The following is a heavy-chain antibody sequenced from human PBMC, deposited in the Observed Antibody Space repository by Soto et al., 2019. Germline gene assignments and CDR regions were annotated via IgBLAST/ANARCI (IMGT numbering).Heavy chain of an antibody. CDR1: GFTFSSYE. Sequence: SLRLSCAASGFTFSSYEMNWVRQAPGKGLEWVSYISSSGSTIYYVDSVRGRFTISRDNAKNSLFLQMNSLRAEDTALYYCVRFPFFDTSDQGYWGQGTLVTVSS. CDR3: VRFPFFDTSDQGY. J-gene: IGHJ4*02. CDR2: ISSSGSTI. D-gene: IGHD3-22*01. V-gene: IGHV3-48*03.